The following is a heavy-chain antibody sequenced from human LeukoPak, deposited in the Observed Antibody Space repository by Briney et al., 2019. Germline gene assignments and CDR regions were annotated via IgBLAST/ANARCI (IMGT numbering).Heavy chain of an antibody. J-gene: IGHJ6*02. V-gene: IGHV4-30-2*01. CDR1: GGSVSITGIS. Sequence: SETLSLTCTVSGGSVSITGISWNWVRQPPGKGLEWIGCVYHSGSTYLNPSLKSRVTMSVDKSKNQFSLKLNSVTAADTAVYYCARHGPSYYYYGMDVWGQGTTVTVSS. CDR2: VYHSGST. CDR3: ARHGPSYYYYGMDV.